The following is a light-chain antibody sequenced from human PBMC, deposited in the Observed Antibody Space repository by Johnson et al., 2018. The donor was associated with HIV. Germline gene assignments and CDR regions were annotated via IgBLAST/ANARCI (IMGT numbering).Light chain of an antibody. CDR3: GTWDTSLSAGGV. Sequence: QSVLTQPPSVSAAPGQKVTISCSGSSSNIGNNYVSWYQQIPGTAPKLRIYENTRRPSGIPDRFSGSKSGTSATLGITGLQTGDEADYYCGTWDTSLSAGGVFGSGTKVTVL. CDR2: ENT. V-gene: IGLV1-51*02. CDR1: SSNIGNNY. J-gene: IGLJ1*01.